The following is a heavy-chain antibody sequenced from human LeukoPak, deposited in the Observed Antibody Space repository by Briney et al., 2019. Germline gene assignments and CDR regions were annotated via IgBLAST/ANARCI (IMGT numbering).Heavy chain of an antibody. Sequence: SETLSLTCAVSGASISGSPYYWSWIRQPPGKGLEWIGEINHSGSTNYNPSLKSRVTISVDTSKNQFSLKLSSVTAADTAVYYCAKRQRRYCSSTSCPTALDYWGQGTLVTVSS. CDR1: GASISGSPYY. J-gene: IGHJ4*02. D-gene: IGHD2-2*01. CDR3: AKRQRRYCSSTSCPTALDY. V-gene: IGHV4-34*01. CDR2: INHSGST.